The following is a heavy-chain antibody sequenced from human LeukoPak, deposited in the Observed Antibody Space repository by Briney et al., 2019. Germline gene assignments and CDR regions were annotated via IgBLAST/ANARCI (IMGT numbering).Heavy chain of an antibody. CDR3: VKERGPFDAFDI. CDR2: IWSDGINR. J-gene: IGHJ3*02. Sequence: GRSLRLSCAASGFMFSTFGMHWVGQPPGKGLEWVAVIWSDGINRFYADSVKGRFTFFRDNSKNTLSLEMNSLRAEDTAVYYCVKERGPFDAFDIWGQGTMVTVSS. V-gene: IGHV3-33*06. CDR1: GFMFSTFG.